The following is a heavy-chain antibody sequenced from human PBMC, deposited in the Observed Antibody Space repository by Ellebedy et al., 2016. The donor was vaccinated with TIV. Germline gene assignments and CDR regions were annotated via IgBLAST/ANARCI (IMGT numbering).Heavy chain of an antibody. J-gene: IGHJ4*02. CDR3: AKDVNSGWFDY. D-gene: IGHD6-19*01. CDR2: ISGSGGST. V-gene: IGHV3-23*01. CDR1: GFTFSSYS. Sequence: GESLKISXAASGFTFSSYSMNWVRQAPGKGLEWVSAISGSGGSTYYADSVKGRFTISRDNSKNTLYLQMNSLRAEDTAVYYCAKDVNSGWFDYWGQGTLVTVSS.